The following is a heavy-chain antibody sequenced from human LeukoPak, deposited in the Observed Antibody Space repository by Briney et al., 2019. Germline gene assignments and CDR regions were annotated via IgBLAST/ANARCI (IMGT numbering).Heavy chain of an antibody. CDR3: ASGPRWVGAAWAHSFNI. J-gene: IGHJ3*02. V-gene: IGHV3-7*01. D-gene: IGHD2-15*01. Sequence: PGGSLRLSCLDSGFTFSSYWMSWVRQAPGKGLEWVANIKQDGSDKYYVDSVKVRFTISRDNAKNSLYLQMNSLRAEDTAVYFCASGPRWVGAAWAHSFNIWGQGTMVTVSS. CDR1: GFTFSSYW. CDR2: IKQDGSDK.